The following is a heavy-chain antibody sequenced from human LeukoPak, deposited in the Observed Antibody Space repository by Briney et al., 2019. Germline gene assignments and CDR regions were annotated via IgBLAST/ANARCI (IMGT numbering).Heavy chain of an antibody. CDR2: ISGSGGST. J-gene: IGHJ4*02. CDR1: GFTFSSYW. D-gene: IGHD3-10*01. CDR3: AKVRLKVTMVRGAFDY. V-gene: IGHV3-23*01. Sequence: GGSLRLSCAASGFTFSSYWMHWVRQAPGKGLVWVSAISGSGGSTYYADSVKGRFTISRDNSKNTLYLQMNSLRAEDTAVYYCAKVRLKVTMVRGAFDYWGQGTLVTVSS.